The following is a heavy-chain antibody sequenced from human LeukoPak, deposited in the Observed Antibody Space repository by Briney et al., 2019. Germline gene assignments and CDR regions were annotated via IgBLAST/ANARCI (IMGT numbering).Heavy chain of an antibody. J-gene: IGHJ4*02. CDR1: GYTFTSYY. CDR3: ARVSSGYYAYGY. V-gene: IGHV1-46*01. Sequence: GASVKVSCKASGYTFTSYYIHGVRQPPGKGLEWMGIINPSGGSTSYAQKFQGRVTMTRDTSTSTVYMELSSLRSEDTAVYYCARVSSGYYAYGYWGQGTLVTVSS. D-gene: IGHD3-22*01. CDR2: INPSGGST.